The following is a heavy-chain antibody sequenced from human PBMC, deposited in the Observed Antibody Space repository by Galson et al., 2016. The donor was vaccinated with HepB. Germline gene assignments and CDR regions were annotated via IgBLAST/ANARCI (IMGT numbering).Heavy chain of an antibody. CDR3: AKGGEIPQQWLVRGTYGLDV. Sequence: SVKVSCKASGYTFTSYGISWVRQAPGQGLEWMGWINTYNGNTKYAQKFQGRVTMIEDTSTDTAYMELSSLRSDDTAVYYCAKGGEIPQQWLVRGTYGLDVWGQGTTVIVSS. CDR1: GYTFTSYG. J-gene: IGHJ6*02. CDR2: INTYNGNT. D-gene: IGHD6-19*01. V-gene: IGHV1-18*01.